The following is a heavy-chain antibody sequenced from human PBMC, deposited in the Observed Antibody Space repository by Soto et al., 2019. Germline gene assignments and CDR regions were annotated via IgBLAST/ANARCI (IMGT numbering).Heavy chain of an antibody. Sequence: EVQLVESGGGLVQPGRSRRLSCAASGFSFDDYAMHWVRQAPGMGLEWVSGISWNSGSIGYADSVKGRFTISRYNAKNVLYLQMHRLTTEDTALYYCGQGVGGASSSAFDIWGQGTMVTVSS. CDR1: GFSFDDYA. V-gene: IGHV3-9*01. D-gene: IGHD1-26*01. CDR2: ISWNSGSI. CDR3: GQGVGGASSSAFDI. J-gene: IGHJ3*02.